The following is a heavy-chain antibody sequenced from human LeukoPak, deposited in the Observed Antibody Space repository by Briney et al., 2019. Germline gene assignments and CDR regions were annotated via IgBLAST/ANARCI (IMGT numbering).Heavy chain of an antibody. D-gene: IGHD2-2*01. CDR3: ARAVRDIVVVPAAIFAFDI. CDR2: INPNSGGT. J-gene: IGHJ3*02. V-gene: IGHV1-2*02. Sequence: ASVKVSCKASGYTFTGYYMHWVRQAPGQGLEWMGWINPNSGGTNYAQKFQGRVTMTRDTSISTAYMELSRLRSDDTAVYYCARAVRDIVVVPAAIFAFDIWGQGTMVTVSS. CDR1: GYTFTGYY.